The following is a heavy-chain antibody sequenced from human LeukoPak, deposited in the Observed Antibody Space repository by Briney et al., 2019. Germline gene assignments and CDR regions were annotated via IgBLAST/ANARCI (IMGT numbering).Heavy chain of an antibody. Sequence: ASVNVSCKASGYTFMKYGFSWVRQAPGQGLELLGWISTYNGNTKYAEKFQGRVTMTTDTSTSTAYMELRSLRSDDTAVYHCARDPKWEGWNTEGRVMDVWGQGTTVTVSS. J-gene: IGHJ6*02. V-gene: IGHV1-18*01. D-gene: IGHD1-26*01. CDR2: ISTYNGNT. CDR3: ARDPKWEGWNTEGRVMDV. CDR1: GYTFMKYG.